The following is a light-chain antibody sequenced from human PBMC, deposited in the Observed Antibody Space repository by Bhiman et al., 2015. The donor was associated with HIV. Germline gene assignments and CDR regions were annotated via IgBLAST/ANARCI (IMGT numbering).Light chain of an antibody. CDR2: DVS. V-gene: IGLV2-14*01. J-gene: IGLJ1*01. CDR1: STDVGGNKY. Sequence: QSALTQPASVSGSPGQSITISCTGTSTDVGGNKYVSWYQQAPGKAPKLIIYDVSERPSGVSDRFSGSKSGNTASLTISGLQAEDEADYYCSSYAHSYTSLFGGGTKVTVL. CDR3: SSYAHSYTSL.